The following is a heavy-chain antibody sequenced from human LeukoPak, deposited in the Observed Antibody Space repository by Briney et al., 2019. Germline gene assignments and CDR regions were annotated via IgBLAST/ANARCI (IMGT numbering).Heavy chain of an antibody. CDR2: IYPGDSDT. D-gene: IGHD6-13*01. CDR1: GYSFTSYW. J-gene: IGHJ4*02. V-gene: IGHV5-51*01. CDR3: ARREIAAAGLYYFDY. Sequence: GESLQISCRGSGYSFTSYWIGWVRQVPGKGLEWMGIIYPGDSDTRYSPSFQGLVTISADKSISTAYLQWSSLKASDTAMYYCARREIAAAGLYYFDYWGQGTLVTVSS.